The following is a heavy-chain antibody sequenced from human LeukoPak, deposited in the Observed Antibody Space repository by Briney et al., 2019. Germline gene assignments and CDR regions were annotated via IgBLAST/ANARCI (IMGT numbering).Heavy chain of an antibody. D-gene: IGHD3-10*01. CDR2: ISSASNTI. Sequence: PGGSLRLSRAASGFTFSSYSMNWVRQAPGKGLGWVSYISSASNTIYYADSVKGRFTISRDNAKNSLYLQMNSLRAEDTAMYYCARDGWFGDYNWFDPWGQGTLVTVSP. CDR3: ARDGWFGDYNWFDP. J-gene: IGHJ5*02. CDR1: GFTFSSYS. V-gene: IGHV3-48*01.